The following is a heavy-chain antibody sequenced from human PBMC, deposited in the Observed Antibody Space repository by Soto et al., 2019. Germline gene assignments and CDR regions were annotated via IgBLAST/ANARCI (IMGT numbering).Heavy chain of an antibody. CDR2: IWYDGSNK. CDR3: ARVSAAGSVFDY. J-gene: IGHJ4*02. V-gene: IGHV3-33*01. Sequence: GGSLRLSCAVSGFTFSSYGMHWVRQAPGKGLEWVAVIWYDGSNKYYADSVKGRFTISRDNSKNTLYLQLNSLRAEDTAVYYCARVSAAGSVFDYWGQGTRVTVSS. CDR1: GFTFSSYG.